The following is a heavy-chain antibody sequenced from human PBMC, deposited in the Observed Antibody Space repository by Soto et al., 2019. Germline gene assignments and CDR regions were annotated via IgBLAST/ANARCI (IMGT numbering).Heavy chain of an antibody. CDR1: GFTFSLYS. V-gene: IGHV3-48*02. CDR2: ISRSSTGM. CDR3: ARAVTWGLDV. Sequence: EVQLVESGGGLVQPGGSLRLSCAASGFTFSLYSMSWVRQAPGKGLEWVSYISRSSTGMHYADCVKGRSTISRDDVTNSMNIQMNSLRDGETTVYYCARAVTWGLDVWGQGTTVSISS. J-gene: IGHJ6*01. D-gene: IGHD3-10*01.